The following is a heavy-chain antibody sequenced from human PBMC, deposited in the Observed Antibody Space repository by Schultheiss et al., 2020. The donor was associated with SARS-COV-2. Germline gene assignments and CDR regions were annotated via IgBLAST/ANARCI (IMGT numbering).Heavy chain of an antibody. CDR1: GFTFGDYA. J-gene: IGHJ3*02. CDR3: ARDRFGDIVVVPAAKDI. Sequence: GGSLRLSCTASGFTFGDYAMSWFRQAPGKGLEWVGFIRSKAYGGTTEYAASVKGRFTISRDDSKSIAYLQMNSLKTEDTAVYYCARDRFGDIVVVPAAKDIWGQGTMVTVSS. D-gene: IGHD2-2*01. V-gene: IGHV3-49*03. CDR2: IRSKAYGGTT.